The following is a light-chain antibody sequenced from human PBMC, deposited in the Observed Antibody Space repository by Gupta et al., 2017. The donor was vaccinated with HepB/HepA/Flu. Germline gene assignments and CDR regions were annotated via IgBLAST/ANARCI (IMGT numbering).Light chain of an antibody. CDR2: KNH. V-gene: IGLV1-47*01. CDR3: VGWDGSLSGYV. Sequence: QSVLIQPPSASGTPGQRVTIACSGSSSNIGNDNVYWYQQLPETAPKLLIYKNHQRPSGVSDRFSGSKSGTSASLAISGLRSEDEADYYCVGWDGSLSGYVFGTGTKVTVL. J-gene: IGLJ1*01. CDR1: SSNIGNDN.